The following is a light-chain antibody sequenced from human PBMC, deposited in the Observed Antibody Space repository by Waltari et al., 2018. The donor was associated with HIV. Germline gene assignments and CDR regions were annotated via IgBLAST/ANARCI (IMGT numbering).Light chain of an antibody. Sequence: QSVLTQQPQASGTPGKGVTIPCPGPGSKTGSNTVTCYQQLPGTPPNLLIYTNNRLPAGVPDLFSGSKSGTAASLAIGGLQAEEAAYYYGAACDDSLNGPVFGGGTKLTVL. CDR1: GSKTGSNT. CDR2: TNN. CDR3: AACDDSLNGPV. J-gene: IGLJ2*01. V-gene: IGLV1-44*01.